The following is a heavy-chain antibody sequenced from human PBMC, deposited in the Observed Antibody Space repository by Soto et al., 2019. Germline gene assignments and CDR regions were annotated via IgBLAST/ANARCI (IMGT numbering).Heavy chain of an antibody. CDR2: IMPTVDSA. J-gene: IGHJ6*02. D-gene: IGHD3-10*01. Sequence: QVQLVQSGAEVKTPGSSVKVSCKASGGTLSDYAISWVRQAPGQGLEWMGGIMPTVDSANYAQNFQGSLTISADESTSTANLELSSLRSADTAVYYCAVAAVREIMAQESSGMAVWGQGTTVIVSS. V-gene: IGHV1-69*01. CDR3: AVAAVREIMAQESSGMAV. CDR1: GGTLSDYA.